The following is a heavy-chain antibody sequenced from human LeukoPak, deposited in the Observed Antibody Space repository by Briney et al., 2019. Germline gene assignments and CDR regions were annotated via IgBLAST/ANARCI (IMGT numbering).Heavy chain of an antibody. CDR1: GFTFSDYY. V-gene: IGHV3-11*01. J-gene: IGHJ4*02. Sequence: GGSLRLSCAASGFTFSDYYMSWIRQAPGKGLEWVSYISSSGSTIYYADSVKGRFTISRDNAKNSLYLQMNSLRAEDTAVYYRARGIVATYICYSDYWGQGTLVTVSS. D-gene: IGHD5-12*01. CDR3: ARGIVATYICYSDY. CDR2: ISSSGSTI.